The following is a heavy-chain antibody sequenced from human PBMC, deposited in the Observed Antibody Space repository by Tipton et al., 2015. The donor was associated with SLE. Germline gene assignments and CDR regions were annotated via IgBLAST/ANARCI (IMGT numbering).Heavy chain of an antibody. CDR2: IWYDGSNK. D-gene: IGHD3-10*01. V-gene: IGHV3-33*06. J-gene: IGHJ4*02. Sequence: SLRLSCAASGFTFSTYGMHWVRQAPGKGLEWVAVIWYDGSNKYYADSVKGRFTISRDNSKNTLYLQMNSLRAEDTAVYYCANRLGDRGPIDYWGQGTLVTVSS. CDR1: GFTFSTYG. CDR3: ANRLGDRGPIDY.